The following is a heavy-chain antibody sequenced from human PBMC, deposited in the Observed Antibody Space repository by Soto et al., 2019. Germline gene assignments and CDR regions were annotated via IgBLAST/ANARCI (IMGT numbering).Heavy chain of an antibody. CDR2: ISYDGSNK. V-gene: IGHV3-30*18. J-gene: IGHJ4*02. CDR1: GCTFGSYC. Sequence: SITLSCSTSGCTFGSYCMHWAPQAPGKGLELVAVISYDGSNKYYADSVKGRFTISRDNSKNTLYLQMNSLRAEDTAVYYCAKDLGYCISTSCARPFEYWGQGT. CDR3: AKDLGYCISTSCARPFEY. D-gene: IGHD2-2*01.